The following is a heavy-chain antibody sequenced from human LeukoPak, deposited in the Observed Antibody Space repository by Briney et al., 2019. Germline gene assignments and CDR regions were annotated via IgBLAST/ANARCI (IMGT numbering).Heavy chain of an antibody. CDR1: GFTFRSSW. CDR3: AANFFGDSNY. D-gene: IGHD4-17*01. V-gene: IGHV3-74*01. J-gene: IGHJ6*02. CDR2: INSDGSDT. Sequence: TGGSLRLSCAASGFTFRSSWMHWVRQAPGKGLVWVSRINSDGSDTNYADSVKGRFIISRDNAGNALYLQMSSLRAEDTAVYYCAANFFGDSNYWGQGTTVTVSS.